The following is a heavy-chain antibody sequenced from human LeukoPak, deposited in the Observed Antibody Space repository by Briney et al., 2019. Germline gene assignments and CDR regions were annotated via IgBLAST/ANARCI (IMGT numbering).Heavy chain of an antibody. J-gene: IGHJ3*02. CDR3: ARQSGSYYGHAFDI. CDR2: MYHSGST. CDR1: GYSISSGYY. D-gene: IGHD1-26*01. Sequence: SETLSLICAVSGYSISSGYYWGWIRQPPGKGLEWIGCMYHSGSTYYNPSLKSRVTISVDTSKNQFSLKLSSVTAANTAVYYCARQSGSYYGHAFDIWGQGTMVTVSS. V-gene: IGHV4-38-2*01.